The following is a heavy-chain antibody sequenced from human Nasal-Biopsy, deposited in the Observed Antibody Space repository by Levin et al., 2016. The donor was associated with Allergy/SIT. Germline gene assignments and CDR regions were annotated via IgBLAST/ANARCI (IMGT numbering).Heavy chain of an antibody. J-gene: IGHJ4*02. CDR2: MSIVGDT. CDR1: GFTFSTYD. CDR3: IREEGRGSDVWSYFDH. Sequence: GGPLRLSCEASGFTFSTYDMHWVRQSTGRGLEWVSAMSIVGDTYYADSVKGRFTISRENAKNSLYLQINSLRVEDTAVYYCIREEGRGSDVWSYFDHWGQGIQVTVSA. D-gene: IGHD2-21*01. V-gene: IGHV3-13*01.